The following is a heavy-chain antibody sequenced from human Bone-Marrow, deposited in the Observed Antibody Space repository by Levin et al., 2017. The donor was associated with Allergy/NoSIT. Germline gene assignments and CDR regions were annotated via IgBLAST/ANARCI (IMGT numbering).Heavy chain of an antibody. V-gene: IGHV3-9*01. J-gene: IGHJ4*02. CDR2: INWNGNRV. D-gene: IGHD4-17*01. CDR3: AKLNGDNGVGVDF. CDR1: GFTFDNFA. Sequence: SWAASGFTFDNFAIHWVRRAPGKGLEWVSGINWNGNRVGYADSVRGRFTISRDDAKHSLYLQMDSLREDDTAFYYCAKLNGDNGVGVDFWGPGTLVTVSS.